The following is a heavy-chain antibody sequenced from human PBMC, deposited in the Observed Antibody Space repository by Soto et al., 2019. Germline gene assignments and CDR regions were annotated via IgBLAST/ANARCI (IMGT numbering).Heavy chain of an antibody. CDR3: ARDTVTTGVYWGQGTLVTVSSGKGVNSLRAEDTAVYYCAKLVGYYDSSGYFDY. CDR1: GFTFSSYS. CDR2: ISSSSSYI. V-gene: IGHV3-21*01. J-gene: IGHJ4*02. D-gene: IGHD4-17*01. Sequence: PGGSLRLSCAASGFTFSSYSMNWVRQAPGKGLEWVSSISSSSSYIYYADSVKGRFTISRDNAKNSLYLQMNSLRAEDRAVYYCARDTVTTGVYWGQGTLVTVSSGKGVNSLRAEDTAVYYCAKLVGYYDSSGYFDYWGQGTLVTVSS.